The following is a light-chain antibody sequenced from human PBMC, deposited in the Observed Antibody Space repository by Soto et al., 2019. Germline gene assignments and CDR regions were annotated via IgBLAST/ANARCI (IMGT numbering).Light chain of an antibody. J-gene: IGKJ1*01. V-gene: IGKV3-20*01. Sequence: EIVLTQSPGTLSLSPGERATLSCRASQSVTSTYLAWYQQKPGQAPGLLIYGTSSRATGVPDRLSGSGSGTDFTLTISRLEPEDFAVYYCQQYGDSLWTFGQGTKVDIK. CDR1: QSVTSTY. CDR2: GTS. CDR3: QQYGDSLWT.